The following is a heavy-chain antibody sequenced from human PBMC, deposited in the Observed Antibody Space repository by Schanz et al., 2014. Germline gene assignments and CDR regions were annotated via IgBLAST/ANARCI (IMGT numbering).Heavy chain of an antibody. CDR2: FNDGGVNK. D-gene: IGHD2-2*01. CDR1: GFSLDIFA. Sequence: EVHLLESGGGLVEPGGSLRLSCATSGFSLDIFAVSWVRQAPGKGLEWVSSFNDGGVNKYYADSVKGRFTISRDNSKNTVYLQMNSLRPGDTAVYYCARESSNDIVLVPGAVFDHWGQGILXTVSS. J-gene: IGHJ4*02. CDR3: ARESSNDIVLVPGAVFDH. V-gene: IGHV3-23*01.